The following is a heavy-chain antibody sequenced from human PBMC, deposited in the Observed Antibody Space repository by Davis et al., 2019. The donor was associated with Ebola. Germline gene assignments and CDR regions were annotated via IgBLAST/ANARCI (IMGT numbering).Heavy chain of an antibody. J-gene: IGHJ4*02. CDR1: GETMSSTHYH. CDR2: IYDTGSI. Sequence: SETLSLTCRLSGETMSSTHYHWAWLRQSPGKGLEWIGSIYDTGSIYYNPSLKSRATIFADTSKTQFSLTLDSVTAADTAIYYCATPRLSAAALEYWGQGALVTVSS. CDR3: ATPRLSAAALEY. D-gene: IGHD6-25*01. V-gene: IGHV4-39*01.